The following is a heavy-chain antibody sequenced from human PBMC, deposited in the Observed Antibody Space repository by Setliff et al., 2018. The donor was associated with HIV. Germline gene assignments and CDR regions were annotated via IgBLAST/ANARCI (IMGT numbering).Heavy chain of an antibody. CDR2: INADGSGT. J-gene: IGHJ4*02. V-gene: IGHV3-74*01. Sequence: GSLGLSCAASGFTFSNNWMHWVRQAPGKGLVWVSRINADGSGTAYADSVKGRFTISRDNAKNTLYLQMNSLRAEDTAVYYCARNSYFFDSWGQGTLVTVSS. D-gene: IGHD2-15*01. CDR3: ARNSYFFDS. CDR1: GFTFSNNW.